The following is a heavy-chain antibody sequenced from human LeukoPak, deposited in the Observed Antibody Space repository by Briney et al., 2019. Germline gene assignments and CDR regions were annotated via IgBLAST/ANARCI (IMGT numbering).Heavy chain of an antibody. J-gene: IGHJ5*02. Sequence: SETLSLTCTVSGGSISSYYWSWIRQPPGKGLEWIGYIYYSGSTNYKPSLKSRVTISVDTSKNQFSLKLSSVTAADTAAYYCARGGYYGSGNDFRFDPWGQGTLVTVSS. CDR1: GGSISSYY. CDR2: IYYSGST. CDR3: ARGGYYGSGNDFRFDP. V-gene: IGHV4-59*01. D-gene: IGHD3-10*01.